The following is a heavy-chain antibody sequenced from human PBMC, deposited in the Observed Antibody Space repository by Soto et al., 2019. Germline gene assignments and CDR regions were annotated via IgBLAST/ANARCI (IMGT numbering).Heavy chain of an antibody. CDR3: ARDRAHSSRWYYFDY. V-gene: IGHV1-3*01. Sequence: QVQLVQSGAEVKKPGASVKVSCKASGYTFASYAMHWVRQAPGQRLEWMGWINAGTGDTEYSQKFQGRVTITRDTSASIAYMELSSLRSEDTAVYYCARDRAHSSRWYYFDYWGQGTLVTVSS. CDR2: INAGTGDT. CDR1: GYTFASYA. D-gene: IGHD6-13*01. J-gene: IGHJ4*02.